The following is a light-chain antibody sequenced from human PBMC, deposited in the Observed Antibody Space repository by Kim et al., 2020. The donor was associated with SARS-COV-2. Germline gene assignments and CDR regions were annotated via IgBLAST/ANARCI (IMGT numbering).Light chain of an antibody. CDR2: SNS. CDR3: QVWDSGSDHVV. V-gene: IGLV3-21*04. Sequence: PRNTATMTCGGNNIGSKIVQWYQQRSGQAPLLVIYSNSDRPSGIPEEFSGSNSGNTATLTISRVDAGDEADYYCQVWDSGSDHVVFGGGTQLTVL. J-gene: IGLJ2*01. CDR1: NIGSKI.